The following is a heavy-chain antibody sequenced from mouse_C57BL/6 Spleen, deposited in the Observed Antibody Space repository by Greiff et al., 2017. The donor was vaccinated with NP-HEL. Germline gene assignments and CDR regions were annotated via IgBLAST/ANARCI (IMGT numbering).Heavy chain of an antibody. CDR1: GFSLTSYA. CDR3: ARNNVYYGRSYDYFDD. V-gene: IGHV2-9-1*01. CDR2: IWTGGGT. Sequence: VKLVESGPGLVAPSQSLSITCTVSGFSLTSYAISWVRQPPGKGLEWLGVIWTGGGTNYNSALKSRLSISKDNSKSQVYLKMNRLQTDDTARYYCARNNVYYGRSYDYFDDWGQGTTLTVAS. D-gene: IGHD1-1*01. J-gene: IGHJ2*01.